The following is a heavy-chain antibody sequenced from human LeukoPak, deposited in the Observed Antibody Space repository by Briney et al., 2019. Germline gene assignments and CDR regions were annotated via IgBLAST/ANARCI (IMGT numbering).Heavy chain of an antibody. D-gene: IGHD6-13*01. CDR2: IYSGGST. V-gene: IGHV3-NL1*01. J-gene: IGHJ4*02. CDR3: AKLFDGWVATASDY. CDR1: GFTFSSYS. Sequence: GGSLRLSCAASGFTFSSYSMNWVRQAPGKGLEWVSVIYSGGSTYYADSVKGRFTISRDNSKNTLYLQMNSLRPEDTAVYYCAKLFDGWVATASDYWGQGTLVTVSS.